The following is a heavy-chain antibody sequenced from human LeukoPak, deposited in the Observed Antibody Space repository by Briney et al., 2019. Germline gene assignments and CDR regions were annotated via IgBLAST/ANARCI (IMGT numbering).Heavy chain of an antibody. D-gene: IGHD6-19*01. Sequence: TWGSLRLSCVASGFTVSSFPLHWVRQTPGKGLEWVALISYDGTNKYYTDSVRGRFTISRDNSKDTLYLQMNSVRPEDAAVYYCARGYSTGSENYFDYWGQGALVTVSS. CDR1: GFTVSSFP. CDR2: ISYDGTNK. J-gene: IGHJ4*02. V-gene: IGHV3-30-3*01. CDR3: ARGYSTGSENYFDY.